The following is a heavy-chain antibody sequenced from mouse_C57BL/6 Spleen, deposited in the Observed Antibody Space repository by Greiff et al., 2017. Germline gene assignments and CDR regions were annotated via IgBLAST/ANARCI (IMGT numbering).Heavy chain of an antibody. Sequence: QVQLQQPGAELVRPGSSVKLSCKASGYTFTSYWMHWVKQRPIQGLEWIGNIDPSDSETHYNQKFKDKATLTVDKSSSTAYMQLSSLTSEDSAVYDCARGGYYDYRFDYWGQGTTLTVSS. CDR1: GYTFTSYW. D-gene: IGHD2-4*01. V-gene: IGHV1-52*01. J-gene: IGHJ2*01. CDR3: ARGGYYDYRFDY. CDR2: IDPSDSET.